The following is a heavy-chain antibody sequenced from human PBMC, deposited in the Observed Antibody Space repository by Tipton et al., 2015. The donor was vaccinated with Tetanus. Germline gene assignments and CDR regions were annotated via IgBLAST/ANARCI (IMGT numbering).Heavy chain of an antibody. Sequence: QLVQSGAEVKKPGASVKVSCKTSGYSFTRYGISWVRQAPGQGLEWMGWISPYNGKTNYAQKIQGRVTMTTDTSTTTDYMEMRSLRSDDPAVYFYTRDGPRPREPAPFDYWGRGTLVTVSS. J-gene: IGHJ4*02. CDR2: ISPYNGKT. D-gene: IGHD1-14*01. CDR3: TRDGPRPREPAPFDY. V-gene: IGHV1-18*01. CDR1: GYSFTRYG.